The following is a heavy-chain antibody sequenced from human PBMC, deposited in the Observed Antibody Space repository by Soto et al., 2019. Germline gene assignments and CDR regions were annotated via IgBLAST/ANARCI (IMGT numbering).Heavy chain of an antibody. CDR1: GYTFTGYY. CDR2: INPNSGGT. Sequence: QVQLVQSGAEVKKPGASVKVSCKASGYTFTGYYMHWVRQAPGQGLEWMGWINPNSGGTNYAQKFQGRVTMTRDTSISTAYMELSRLRSDDTAVYNCARVLVKGYSYGYRPFDYWGQGTLVTVSS. D-gene: IGHD5-18*01. V-gene: IGHV1-2*02. J-gene: IGHJ4*02. CDR3: ARVLVKGYSYGYRPFDY.